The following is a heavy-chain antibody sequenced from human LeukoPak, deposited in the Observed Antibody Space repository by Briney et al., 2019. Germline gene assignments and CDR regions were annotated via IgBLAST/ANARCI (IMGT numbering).Heavy chain of an antibody. CDR2: ISAYNGNT. Sequence: ASVKVSCKASGYTFTSYGISWVRQAPGQGLEWMGWISAYNGNTNYAQKLQGRVTMTTDTSTSTAYMELRSLRSDDTAVYYCAREGGYCSGGSCYLDTWFDPWGQGTLVTVSS. V-gene: IGHV1-18*01. J-gene: IGHJ5*02. CDR1: GYTFTSYG. CDR3: AREGGYCSGGSCYLDTWFDP. D-gene: IGHD2-15*01.